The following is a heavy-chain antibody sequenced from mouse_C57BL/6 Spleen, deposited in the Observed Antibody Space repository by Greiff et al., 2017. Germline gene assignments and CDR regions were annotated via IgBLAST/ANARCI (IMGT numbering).Heavy chain of an antibody. Sequence: QVQLQQSGAELVKPGASVKLSCKASGYTFTSYWMHWVKQRPGRGLEWIGRIDPNSGGTKYNEKFKSKATLTVDKPSSTAYMQLSSLTSEDSAVYFCARERYGYDGDYYAMDYWGQGTSVTVSS. CDR2: IDPNSGGT. CDR1: GYTFTSYW. J-gene: IGHJ4*01. V-gene: IGHV1-62-3*01. CDR3: ARERYGYDGDYYAMDY. D-gene: IGHD2-2*01.